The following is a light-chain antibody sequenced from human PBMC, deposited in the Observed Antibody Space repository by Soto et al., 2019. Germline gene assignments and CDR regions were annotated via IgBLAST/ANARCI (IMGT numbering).Light chain of an antibody. V-gene: IGKV1-39*01. CDR3: QQSYSTPRT. Sequence: DIQMTQSPSSLSASVGDRVTITCRASQSISSYLNWYQQKPGKAPKLLIYAASSLQSGVPSRFSGSGSGTDFTLNISSLQPEDFATYDCQQSYSTPRTFGQGTKLEIK. J-gene: IGKJ2*01. CDR1: QSISSY. CDR2: AAS.